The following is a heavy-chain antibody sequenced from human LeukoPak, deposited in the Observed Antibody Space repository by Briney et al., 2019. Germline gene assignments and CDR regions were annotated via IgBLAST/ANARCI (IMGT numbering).Heavy chain of an antibody. J-gene: IGHJ4*02. D-gene: IGHD3-10*01. Sequence: ASVKPSCKAARSPVTTYAVSWVRQAPGHGLEWRGWISAYDGNTNYAHKLQGRVTMTTGTSTSTAYMELRRLRSDDTAVYLCARDYYGSGSYYKDYWGQGTLVSVSS. CDR1: RSPVTTYA. CDR3: ARDYYGSGSYYKDY. CDR2: ISAYDGNT. V-gene: IGHV1-18*04.